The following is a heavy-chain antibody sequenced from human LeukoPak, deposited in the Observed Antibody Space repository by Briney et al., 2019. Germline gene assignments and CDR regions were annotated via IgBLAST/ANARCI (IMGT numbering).Heavy chain of an antibody. D-gene: IGHD3-10*01. CDR3: ARVLSGRGSLYSYYYYMDV. V-gene: IGHV3-66*01. CDR1: GFSVNTNY. CDR2: IYSGGNT. Sequence: GGSLRLSCAASGFSVNTNYLTWVRQAPGKGLEWVSVIYSGGNTYYADSVKGRFTISRDKSENTLYLQMNSLRAEDTAVYYCARVLSGRGSLYSYYYYMDVWGKGTTVTISS. J-gene: IGHJ6*03.